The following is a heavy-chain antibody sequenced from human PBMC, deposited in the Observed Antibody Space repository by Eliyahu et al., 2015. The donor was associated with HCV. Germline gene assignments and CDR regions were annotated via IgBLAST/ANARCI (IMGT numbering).Heavy chain of an antibody. V-gene: IGHV4-34*01. CDR2: INHSGST. D-gene: IGHD3-16*02. Sequence: QVQLQQWGAGLLKPSETLSLTCAVYGGSFSGYYWSWIRQPPGKGLEWIGEINHSGSTNYNPSLKSRVTISVDTSKNQFSLKLSSVTAADTAVYYCARGDYDYVWGSYRPKGWGRYYFDYWGQGTLVTVSS. J-gene: IGHJ4*02. CDR1: GGSFSGYY. CDR3: ARGDYDYVWGSYRPKGWGRYYFDY.